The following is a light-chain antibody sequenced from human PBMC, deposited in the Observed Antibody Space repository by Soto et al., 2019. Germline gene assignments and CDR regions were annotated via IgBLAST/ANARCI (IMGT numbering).Light chain of an antibody. Sequence: DIQMTQSPSSLSASVGDRVTITCRASQSITRYLNWYQQKPGKAPKLLIDAASSLQSGVPSRFSGGASGTDFTLTISSLQPEDFATYYCQQTYSTPQTFGQGTNVEIK. CDR3: QQTYSTPQT. V-gene: IGKV1-39*01. CDR1: QSITRY. J-gene: IGKJ1*01. CDR2: AAS.